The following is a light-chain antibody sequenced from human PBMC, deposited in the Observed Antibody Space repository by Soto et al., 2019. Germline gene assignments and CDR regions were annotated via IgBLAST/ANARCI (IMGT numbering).Light chain of an antibody. CDR1: SSNIGSNY. V-gene: IGLV1-47*01. CDR3: GAWDDNLSALR. CDR2: RNN. Sequence: QSVLTQPPSASGTLGQRVTISCSGSSSNIGSNYVFWFQHLPGTAPKLLIYRNNQWPSGVPDRFAGSKSGTSASLAISGLRSDDEADYYCGAWDDNLSALRFGGGTKLTVL. J-gene: IGLJ2*01.